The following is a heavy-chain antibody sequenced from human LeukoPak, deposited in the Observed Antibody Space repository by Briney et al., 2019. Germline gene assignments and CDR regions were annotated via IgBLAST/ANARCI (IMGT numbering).Heavy chain of an antibody. Sequence: GASVKVSCKASGYTFTSYDINWVRQATGQGLEWMGWMNPNSGNTGYAQKFQGRVTMTRNTSISTAYMELSSLRSEDTAVYYCARGRYFDWLLPMHNWFDPWGQGTLVTVSS. CDR2: MNPNSGNT. D-gene: IGHD3-9*01. CDR1: GYTFTSYD. V-gene: IGHV1-8*01. J-gene: IGHJ5*02. CDR3: ARGRYFDWLLPMHNWFDP.